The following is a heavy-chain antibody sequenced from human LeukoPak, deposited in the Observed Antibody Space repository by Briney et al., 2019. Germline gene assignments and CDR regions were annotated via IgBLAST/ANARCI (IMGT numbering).Heavy chain of an antibody. CDR1: GGTFSSYT. CDR3: ASGWYSSGWYRGYNWFDP. V-gene: IGHV1-69*02. D-gene: IGHD6-19*01. J-gene: IGHJ5*02. CDR2: MIPILGIA. Sequence: SVKLSCKASGGTFSSYTISWVRRAPGQGLEWMGRMIPILGIANYAQNFQGRVTITADKSTSTAYMELSSLRSEDTAVYYCASGWYSSGWYRGYNWFDPWGQGTLVTVSS.